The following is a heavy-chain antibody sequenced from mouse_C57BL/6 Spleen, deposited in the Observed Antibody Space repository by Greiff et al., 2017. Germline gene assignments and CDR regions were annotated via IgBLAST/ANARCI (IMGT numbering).Heavy chain of an antibody. Sequence: VQLQQSGAELARPGASVKLSCKASGYTFTSYTMHWVKQRPGQGLEWIGYINPSSGYTKYNQKFKDKATLTADKSSSTAYMQLSSLTSEDAAVEYCARSEDGYFPFAYWGQGTLVTVSA. J-gene: IGHJ3*01. CDR2: INPSSGYT. CDR3: ARSEDGYFPFAY. D-gene: IGHD2-3*01. V-gene: IGHV1-4*01. CDR1: GYTFTSYT.